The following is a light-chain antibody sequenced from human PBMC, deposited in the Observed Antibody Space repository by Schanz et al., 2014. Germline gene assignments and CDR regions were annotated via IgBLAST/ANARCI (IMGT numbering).Light chain of an antibody. J-gene: IGKJ2*02. Sequence: DIQMTQSPSSLSASVGDRVTITCQASQDISNYLNWYQQKPGKAPKLLIYKASSLESGVPSRFSGSGSGTEFTLTISSLQPDDSATYYCQRYNSYPCTFGQGTKLEIK. CDR2: KAS. V-gene: IGKV1-5*03. CDR3: QRYNSYPCT. CDR1: QDISNY.